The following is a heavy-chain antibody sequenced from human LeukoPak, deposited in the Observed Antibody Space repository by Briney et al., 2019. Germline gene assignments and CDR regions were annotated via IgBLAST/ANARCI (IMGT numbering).Heavy chain of an antibody. Sequence: PGGSLRLSCAASGFTFDDYAMHWVRQAPGKGLEWVSGISWNSGSIGYADSVKGRFTISRDNAKNSLYLQMNSLRAEDTAFYYCAKGDYWGQGTLVTVSS. V-gene: IGHV3-9*01. J-gene: IGHJ4*02. CDR3: AKGDY. CDR1: GFTFDDYA. CDR2: ISWNSGSI.